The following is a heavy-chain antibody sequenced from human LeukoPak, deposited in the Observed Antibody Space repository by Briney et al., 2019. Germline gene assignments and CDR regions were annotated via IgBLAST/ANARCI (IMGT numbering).Heavy chain of an antibody. CDR3: ARQDRVDYSNLGEY. V-gene: IGHV1-2*02. CDR1: GYTLTDYY. Sequence: ASVKVSCKASGYTLTDYYMHWLRQAPGQGLEWMGWINPNTGDTNYAQKFQGRVTMTRDTSISTAYMELSRLSSDDTAVYYCARQDRVDYSNLGEYWGQGTLVTVSS. D-gene: IGHD4-11*01. CDR2: INPNTGDT. J-gene: IGHJ4*02.